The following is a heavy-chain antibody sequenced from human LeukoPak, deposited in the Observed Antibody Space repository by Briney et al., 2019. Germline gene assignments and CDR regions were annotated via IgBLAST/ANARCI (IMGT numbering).Heavy chain of an antibody. CDR1: GGSLSGYY. D-gene: IGHD3-22*01. CDR2: INHSGST. Sequence: SETLSLTCAVYGGSLSGYYWSRIRQPPGKGLEWIGEINHSGSTNYNPSLKSRVTISVDTSKNQFSLKLSSVTAADTAVYYCARGPSYYYDSSGYYYWGQGTLVTVSS. J-gene: IGHJ4*02. V-gene: IGHV4-34*01. CDR3: ARGPSYYYDSSGYYY.